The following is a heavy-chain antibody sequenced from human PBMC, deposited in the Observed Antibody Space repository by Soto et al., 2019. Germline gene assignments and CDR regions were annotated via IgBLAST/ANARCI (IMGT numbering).Heavy chain of an antibody. Sequence: SETLSLTCTVSGGSISSGDYYWSWIRQPPGKGLEWIGYIYYSGSTYYNPSLKSRVTISVDTSKNQFSLKLSSVTAADTAVYYCARDRRSRGTVVPAAIASYYYYGMDVWGQGTTVTVFS. J-gene: IGHJ6*02. V-gene: IGHV4-30-4*01. CDR2: IYYSGST. D-gene: IGHD2-2*01. CDR3: ARDRRSRGTVVPAAIASYYYYGMDV. CDR1: GGSISSGDYY.